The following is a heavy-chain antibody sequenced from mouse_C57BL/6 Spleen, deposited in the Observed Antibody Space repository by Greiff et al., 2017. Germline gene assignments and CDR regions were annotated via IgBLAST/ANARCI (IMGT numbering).Heavy chain of an antibody. CDR2: IYPGDGDT. CDR3: ANYYGSSWGFAY. V-gene: IGHV1-82*01. J-gene: IGHJ3*01. Sequence: QVQLQQSGPELVKPGASVKISCKASGYAFSSSWMNWVKQRPGKGLEWIGRIYPGDGDTNYNGKFKGKATLTADKSSSTAYMQLSSLTSEDAAVYFCANYYGSSWGFAYWGQGTLVTVSA. CDR1: GYAFSSSW. D-gene: IGHD1-1*01.